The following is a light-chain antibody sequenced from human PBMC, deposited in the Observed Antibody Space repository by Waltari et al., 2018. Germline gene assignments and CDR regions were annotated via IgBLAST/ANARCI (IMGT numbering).Light chain of an antibody. CDR2: VNSDGSH. CDR1: SGHSSNV. CDR3: QTGGHGTWV. Sequence: QLVLTQSPSASASLGASVKLTCTLSSGHSSNVIAWLPQQPEKGPRYLMNVNSDGSHSKGDEIPDRFSGSTSGAERYLTISSVQPEDEADYYCQTGGHGTWVFGGGTKLTVL. J-gene: IGLJ3*02. V-gene: IGLV4-69*01.